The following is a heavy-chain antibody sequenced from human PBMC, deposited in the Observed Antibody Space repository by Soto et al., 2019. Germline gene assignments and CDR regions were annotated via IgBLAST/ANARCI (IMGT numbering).Heavy chain of an antibody. CDR2: INAGNGNT. CDR3: ARGPQTGCSGGSCYPVYYGMDV. D-gene: IGHD2-15*01. Sequence: ASVKVSCKASGYTFTSYAMHWVRQAPGQRLEWMGWINAGNGNTKYSQKFQGRVTITRDTSASTAYMELSSLRSEDTAVYYCARGPQTGCSGGSCYPVYYGMDVWGQGTTVTVSS. CDR1: GYTFTSYA. V-gene: IGHV1-3*01. J-gene: IGHJ6*02.